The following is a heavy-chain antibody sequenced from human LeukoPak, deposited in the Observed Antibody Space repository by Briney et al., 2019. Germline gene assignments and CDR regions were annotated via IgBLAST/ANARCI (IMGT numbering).Heavy chain of an antibody. V-gene: IGHV4-59*01. CDR3: ARDPDYYDSSGASGYFDL. J-gene: IGHJ2*01. D-gene: IGHD3-22*01. CDR1: GGFISRYY. Sequence: PSETLSLTCTVSGGFISRYYWSWMRQPPGTGLEWIGYIYYSGSTNYSPSLKSRVTISVDTSKNQFSLKLSSVTAADTAVYYCARDPDYYDSSGASGYFDLWGRGTLVTVSS. CDR2: IYYSGST.